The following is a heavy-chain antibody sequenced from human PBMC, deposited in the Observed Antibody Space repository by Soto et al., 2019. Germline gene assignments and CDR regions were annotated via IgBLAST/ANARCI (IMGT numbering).Heavy chain of an antibody. D-gene: IGHD4-4*01. V-gene: IGHV1-3*01. CDR3: ARSNSLTVTNHPPYGMGV. CDR2: INAGNGNT. CDR1: GYTFTSYA. Sequence: ASVKVSCKASGYTFTSYAMHWVRQAPGQRLEWMGWINAGNGNTKYSQKFQGRVTITRDTSASTAYMELSSLRSEDTAVYYCARSNSLTVTNHPPYGMGVWGKGTTVTVSS. J-gene: IGHJ6*04.